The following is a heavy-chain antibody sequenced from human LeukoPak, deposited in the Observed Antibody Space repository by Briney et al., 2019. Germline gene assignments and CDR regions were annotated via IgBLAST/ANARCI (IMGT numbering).Heavy chain of an antibody. V-gene: IGHV4-38-2*02. CDR2: IYHSGST. CDR1: GYSISSGYY. Sequence: SETLSLTCTVSGYSISSGYYWGWIRQPPGKGLEWIGSIYHSGSTYYYPSLRSRVTISVDTSKNQFSLKLSSVTAADTAVYYCARVDGYNLPHHYYYYYYMDVWGKGTTVTVSS. J-gene: IGHJ6*03. CDR3: ARVDGYNLPHHYYYYYYMDV. D-gene: IGHD5-24*01.